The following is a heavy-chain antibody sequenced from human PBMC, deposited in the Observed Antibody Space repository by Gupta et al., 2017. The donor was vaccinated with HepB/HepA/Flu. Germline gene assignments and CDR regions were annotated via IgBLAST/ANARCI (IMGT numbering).Heavy chain of an antibody. J-gene: IGHJ6*02. Sequence: QVQLVQSGAEVKKPGSSVKVSCKASGGTFSSYAISWVRQAPGQGFEWMGRIIPILGIANYAQKFQGRVTITTDKSTSTAYMELSSLRSEDTAVYYCAREQAARRSYYYYYGMDVWGQGTTVTVSS. V-gene: IGHV1-69*04. D-gene: IGHD6-6*01. CDR2: IIPILGIA. CDR1: GGTFSSYA. CDR3: AREQAARRSYYYYYGMDV.